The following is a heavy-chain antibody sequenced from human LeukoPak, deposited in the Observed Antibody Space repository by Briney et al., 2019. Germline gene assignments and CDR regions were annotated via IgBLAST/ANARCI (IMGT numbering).Heavy chain of an antibody. CDR2: ISSSSSYI. J-gene: IGHJ4*02. Sequence: PGGSLRLSCAASGFTFSSYSMNWVRQAPGKGLEWGSSISSSSSYIYYADSVKGRFTISRDNAKNSLYLQMNSLRAEDTAVYYCARWESSSSPPRDYWGQGTLVTVSS. CDR3: ARWESSSSPPRDY. CDR1: GFTFSSYS. D-gene: IGHD6-13*01. V-gene: IGHV3-21*01.